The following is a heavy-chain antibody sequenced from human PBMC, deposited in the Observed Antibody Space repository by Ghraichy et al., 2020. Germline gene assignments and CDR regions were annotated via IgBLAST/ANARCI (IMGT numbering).Heavy chain of an antibody. V-gene: IGHV3-21*01. CDR2: ISSSSSYI. Sequence: ETLSLTCAASGFTFSSYSMNWVRQAPGKGLEWVSSISSSSSYIYYADSVKGRFTISRDNAKNSLYLQMNSLRAEDTAVYYCARMGYSYGYGDYYYGMDVWGQGTTVTVSS. D-gene: IGHD5-18*01. CDR1: GFTFSSYS. J-gene: IGHJ6*02. CDR3: ARMGYSYGYGDYYYGMDV.